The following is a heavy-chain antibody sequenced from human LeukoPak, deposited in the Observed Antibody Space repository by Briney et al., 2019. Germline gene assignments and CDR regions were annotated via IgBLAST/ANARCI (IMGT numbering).Heavy chain of an antibody. V-gene: IGHV3-9*01. J-gene: IGHJ4*02. CDR3: AKDEHDILTGYCRY. CDR2: ISWNSGSI. Sequence: GRSLRLSCAASGFTFDDYAMHWVQQAQGKGLEWVSGISWNSGSIGYADSVKGRFTISRDNAKNSLYLQMNSLRAEDTALYYCAKDEHDILTGYCRYWGQGTLVTVSS. CDR1: GFTFDDYA. D-gene: IGHD3-9*01.